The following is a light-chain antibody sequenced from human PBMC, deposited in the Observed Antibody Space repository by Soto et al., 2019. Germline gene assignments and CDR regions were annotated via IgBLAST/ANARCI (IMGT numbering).Light chain of an antibody. Sequence: DIQMTQSPSSLSASVGDTVTITCRASQGISNSLAWFQQKPGRVPQFLIYAASTLQPGVPPRLSGSVSGTDFTLTISSLQPEDVEIYSCKNNNGAPLTFGPGTRGEIK. CDR3: KNNNGAPLT. CDR2: AAS. J-gene: IGKJ4*01. V-gene: IGKV1-27*01. CDR1: QGISNS.